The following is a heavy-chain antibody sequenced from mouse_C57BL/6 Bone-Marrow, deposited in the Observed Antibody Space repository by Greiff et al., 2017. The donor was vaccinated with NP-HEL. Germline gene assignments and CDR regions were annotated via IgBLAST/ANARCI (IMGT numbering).Heavy chain of an antibody. J-gene: IGHJ2*01. CDR3: ARSKAYYSNYDNFDY. Sequence: VQLQQSGPELVKPGASVKISCKASGYAFSSSWMNWVKQRPGKGLEWIGRIYPGDGDTNYNGKFKGKATLTADKSSSTAYMQLSSLTSEDSAVYFCARSKAYYSNYDNFDYWGQGTTLTVSS. CDR1: GYAFSSSW. CDR2: IYPGDGDT. V-gene: IGHV1-82*01. D-gene: IGHD2-5*01.